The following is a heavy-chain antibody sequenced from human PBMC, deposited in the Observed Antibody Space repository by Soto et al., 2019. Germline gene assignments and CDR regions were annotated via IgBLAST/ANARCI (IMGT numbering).Heavy chain of an antibody. Sequence: PGGSLRLSCAASGFSFSNYGMSWVRQAPGKGLEWVSSLSGRGGSTYYADSVKGRFTISRDNSKDTLYLQMNNLRAEDTAIFYCAKYARVRLTTGFDSWGQGTLVTVSS. D-gene: IGHD4-17*01. J-gene: IGHJ4*02. CDR3: AKYARVRLTTGFDS. CDR2: LSGRGGST. V-gene: IGHV3-23*01. CDR1: GFSFSNYG.